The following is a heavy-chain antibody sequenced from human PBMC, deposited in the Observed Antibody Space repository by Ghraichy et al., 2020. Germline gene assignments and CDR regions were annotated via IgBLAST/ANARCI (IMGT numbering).Heavy chain of an antibody. CDR2: IYTGGNT. CDR1: GASVSSDSYH. J-gene: IGHJ4*02. CDR3: ATYYVGVGGRGD. Sequence: GSLRLSCTVSGASVSSDSYHWSWIRQPPGRGLEWIGQIYTGGNTNYKASLSSRVTISLDTSKNQFSLNLDFVTAADTAVYYCATYYVGVGGRGDWGQGTLVTVSS. V-gene: IGHV4-61*01. D-gene: IGHD3-10*02.